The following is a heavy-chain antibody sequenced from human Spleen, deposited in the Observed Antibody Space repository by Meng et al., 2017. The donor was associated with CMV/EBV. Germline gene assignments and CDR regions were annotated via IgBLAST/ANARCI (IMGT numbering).Heavy chain of an antibody. CDR2: FDPEDGET. Sequence: GESLKISCAASGFTFSSYGMHWVRQAPGKGLEWMGGFDPEDGETIYAQKFQGRVTMTEDTSTDTAYMELSSLRSEDTAVYYCATEKVGARSRDYWGQGTLVTVSS. CDR3: ATEKVGARSRDY. J-gene: IGHJ4*02. V-gene: IGHV1-24*01. CDR1: GFTFSSYG. D-gene: IGHD1-26*01.